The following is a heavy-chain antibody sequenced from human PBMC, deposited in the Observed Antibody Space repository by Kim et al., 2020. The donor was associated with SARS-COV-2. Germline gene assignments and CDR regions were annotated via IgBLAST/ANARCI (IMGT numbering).Heavy chain of an antibody. J-gene: IGHJ5*02. Sequence: ASVKVSCKASGYTFTNYAIIWVRQAPGQGLEWMGWINTNTGNPTYAQGFTGRFVFSLDTSVSTAYLQISNLKAEDTAVYYCARDPQYDYGGNSMWFDHWGQGTLVTVSS. CDR3: ARDPQYDYGGNSMWFDH. CDR2: INTNTGNP. D-gene: IGHD4-17*01. CDR1: GYTFTNYA. V-gene: IGHV7-4-1*02.